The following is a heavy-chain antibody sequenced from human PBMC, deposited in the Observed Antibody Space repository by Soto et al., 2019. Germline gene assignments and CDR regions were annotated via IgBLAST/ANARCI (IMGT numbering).Heavy chain of an antibody. CDR3: ARGDTATYCGGDCYTNYGMDV. V-gene: IGHV1-69*01. D-gene: IGHD2-21*02. CDR2: IIPIFGTA. J-gene: IGHJ6*02. Sequence: QVQLVQSGAEVKKPGSSVKVSCKASGGTFSSYAISWVRQAPGQGLEWVGGIIPIFGTANYAPKFQGRVTITANESTSTAYMELSSLRSEDTAVYYCARGDTATYCGGDCYTNYGMDVWGQGTTVTVSS. CDR1: GGTFSSYA.